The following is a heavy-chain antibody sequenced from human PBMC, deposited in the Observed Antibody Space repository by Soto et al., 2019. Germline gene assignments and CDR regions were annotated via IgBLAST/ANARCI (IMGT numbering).Heavy chain of an antibody. CDR2: ISNDGSEK. V-gene: IGHV3-30*03. CDR3: ATDQGIAASHRID. J-gene: IGHJ3*01. Sequence: QVHLVESGGGVVQPGRSLRRSCAASGFTFNNYGMHWVRQAPGKGLEWVSVISNDGSEKYYADSVKGRLTISRDNSKNTVYLQMNSLRAENTTAYYCATDQGIAASHRIDWGQGTMVTVSS. D-gene: IGHD6-13*01. CDR1: GFTFNNYG.